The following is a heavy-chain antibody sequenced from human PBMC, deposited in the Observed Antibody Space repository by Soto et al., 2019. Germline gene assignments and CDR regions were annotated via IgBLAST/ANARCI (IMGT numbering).Heavy chain of an antibody. CDR1: GFTFSTYT. V-gene: IGHV3-64*05. D-gene: IGHD3-9*01. CDR2: IWGHGRIT. Sequence: PGGPLRLSCSASGFTFSTYTMHWVRQTPGKGLEYVSSIWGHGRITFYADSVRGRFTISRDNSKNTLFVQMKSLRVDDTGVYYFGRDQAGSETSWDFDMWGQGTPVTVSS. CDR3: GRDQAGSETSWDFDM. J-gene: IGHJ4*03.